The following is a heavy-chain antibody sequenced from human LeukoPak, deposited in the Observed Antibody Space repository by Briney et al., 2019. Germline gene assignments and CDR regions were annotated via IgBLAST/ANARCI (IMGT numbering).Heavy chain of an antibody. CDR3: ARAHPNDYYGMDV. Sequence: ASVKVSCKASGYTFTGYYIHWVRQAPGQGLEWMGWINPNSGGTNYAQKFQGRVTMTRDTSISTAYMELSRLRSDDTAVYYCARAHPNDYYGMDVWGQGTTVTVSS. CDR2: INPNSGGT. J-gene: IGHJ6*02. V-gene: IGHV1-2*02. CDR1: GYTFTGYY.